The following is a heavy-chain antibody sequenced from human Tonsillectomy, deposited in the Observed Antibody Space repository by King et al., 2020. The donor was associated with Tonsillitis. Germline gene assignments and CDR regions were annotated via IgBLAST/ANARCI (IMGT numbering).Heavy chain of an antibody. J-gene: IGHJ4*01. D-gene: IGHD1-26*01. CDR2: INHSGST. Sequence: VQLQQWGAGLLKPSETLSLTCAVYGGSFSGYYWSWIRQPPGKGLEWIGEINHSGSTNYNPSLKSRVTISVDTSKNQFSLKLSSVTAADTAVYYCAALEGGATDYWGHGTLVTVSS. CDR1: GGSFSGYY. V-gene: IGHV4-34*01. CDR3: AALEGGATDY.